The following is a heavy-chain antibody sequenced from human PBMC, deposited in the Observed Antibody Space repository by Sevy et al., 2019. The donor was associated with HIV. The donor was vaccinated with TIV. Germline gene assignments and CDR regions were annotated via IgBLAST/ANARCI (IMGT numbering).Heavy chain of an antibody. D-gene: IGHD2-8*01. CDR2: LSFGCGEI. CDR3: AREGCTKPHDY. V-gene: IGHV3-23*01. Sequence: GGSLRLSCAASEFTFSKYSMSWVRQPPGKGLEWVSTLSFGCGEINYADSVKGRFTISRDNSKNSFYLQMNNLRAEDTAVYYCAREGCTKPHDYWGQGTLVTVSS. CDR1: EFTFSKYS. J-gene: IGHJ4*02.